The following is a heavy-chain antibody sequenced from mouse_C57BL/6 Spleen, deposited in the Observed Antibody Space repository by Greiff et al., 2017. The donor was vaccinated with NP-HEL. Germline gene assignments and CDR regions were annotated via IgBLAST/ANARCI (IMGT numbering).Heavy chain of an antibody. Sequence: DVHLVESGGDLVKPGGSLKLSCAASGFTFSSYGMSWVRQTPDKRLEWVATISSGGSYTYYPDSVKGRFTISRDNAKNTLYLQMSSLKSEDTAMYYCARTDYYGSSSFAYWGQGTLVTVSA. CDR1: GFTFSSYG. D-gene: IGHD1-1*01. V-gene: IGHV5-6*01. CDR2: ISSGGSYT. J-gene: IGHJ3*01. CDR3: ARTDYYGSSSFAY.